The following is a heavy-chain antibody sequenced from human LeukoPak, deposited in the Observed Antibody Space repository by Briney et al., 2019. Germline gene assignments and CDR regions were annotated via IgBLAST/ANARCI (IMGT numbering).Heavy chain of an antibody. J-gene: IGHJ4*02. V-gene: IGHV4-34*01. CDR3: ARRDAAGTTGFDY. CDR1: GGSFSGYY. Sequence: SETLPLTCAVYGGSFSGYYWSWIRQPPGKGLEWIGEINHSGSTNYNPSLKSRVTISVDTSKNQFSLKLSSVTAADTAVYYCARRDAAGTTGFDYWGQGTLVTVSS. CDR2: INHSGST. D-gene: IGHD6-13*01.